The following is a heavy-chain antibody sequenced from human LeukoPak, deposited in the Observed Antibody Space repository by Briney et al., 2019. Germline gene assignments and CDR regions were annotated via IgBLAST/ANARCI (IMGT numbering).Heavy chain of an antibody. D-gene: IGHD1-26*01. V-gene: IGHV4-59*01. CDR3: ARSRGVGPGAYFDY. CDR1: GGSISSYY. CDR2: IYYSGST. J-gene: IGHJ4*02. Sequence: SETLSLTCTVSGGSISSYYWSWIRQPPGKGLEWIGYIYYSGSTNYNPSLKSRVTISVDTSKNQFSLKLSSVTAADTAVYYCARSRGVGPGAYFDYWGQGTVVTVSS.